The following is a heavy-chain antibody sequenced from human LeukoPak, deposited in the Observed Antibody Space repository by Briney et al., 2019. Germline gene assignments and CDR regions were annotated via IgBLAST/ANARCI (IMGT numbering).Heavy chain of an antibody. V-gene: IGHV3-23*01. CDR3: AKDTYYYGSGSPGDY. CDR1: GCTFSSYA. Sequence: GGSLRLSCAASGCTFSSYAMSWVRQAPGKGLEWVSAISGSGGSTYYADSVKGRFTISRDNSKNTLYLQMNGLRAEDTAVYYCAKDTYYYGSGSPGDYWGQGTLVTVSS. J-gene: IGHJ4*02. CDR2: ISGSGGST. D-gene: IGHD3-10*01.